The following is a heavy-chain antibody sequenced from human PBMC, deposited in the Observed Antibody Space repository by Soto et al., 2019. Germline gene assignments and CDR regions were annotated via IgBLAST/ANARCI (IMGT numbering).Heavy chain of an antibody. Sequence: TSETLSLTCTFSGGSISSGGYYLSWIRQHPGKGLEWIGYIYYSGSTYYNPSLKSRVTISVDTSKNQFSLKLSSVTAADTAVYYCARGFAGDLGGDAFDIWGQGTMVTVSS. J-gene: IGHJ3*02. V-gene: IGHV4-31*03. CDR2: IYYSGST. CDR1: GGSISSGGYY. CDR3: ARGFAGDLGGDAFDI. D-gene: IGHD3-16*01.